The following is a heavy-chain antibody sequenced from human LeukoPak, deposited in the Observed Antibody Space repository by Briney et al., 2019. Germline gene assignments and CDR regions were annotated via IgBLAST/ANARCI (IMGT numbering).Heavy chain of an antibody. D-gene: IGHD3-22*01. CDR1: GFTFSSYA. Sequence: GGSLRLSCAASGFTFSSYAMSWVRQAPGKGLEWVSSNSGSSGTTYYADSVKGRFTISRDNSKNTLYLQMNSLRAEDTAVYYCAKIRDSSGLDYWGQGTLVTVSS. CDR3: AKIRDSSGLDY. V-gene: IGHV3-23*01. J-gene: IGHJ4*02. CDR2: NSGSSGTT.